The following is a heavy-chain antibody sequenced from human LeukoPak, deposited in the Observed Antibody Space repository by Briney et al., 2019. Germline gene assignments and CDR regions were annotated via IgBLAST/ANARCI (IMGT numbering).Heavy chain of an antibody. CDR3: AKDVGKWESLHFFDY. D-gene: IGHD1-26*01. J-gene: IGHJ4*02. V-gene: IGHV3-7*03. CDR1: GFTFRNYW. CDR2: IKHDGSET. Sequence: GSLRLSCVASGFTFRNYWMSWVRQAPGKGLEWVANIKHDGSETNYVDSVKGRFTISRDNAKNSMYLQMNSLRGDDTAVYYCAKDVGKWESLHFFDYWGQGTLVTVSS.